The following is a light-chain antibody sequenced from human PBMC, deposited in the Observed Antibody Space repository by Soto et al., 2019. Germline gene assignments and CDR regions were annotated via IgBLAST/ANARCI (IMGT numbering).Light chain of an antibody. V-gene: IGKV2-28*01. CDR1: QSLLHSNGYNY. CDR2: LGS. J-gene: IGKJ2*01. CDR3: MQALQTPPT. Sequence: DIVMTQSPLSLPVTPGEPASISCRSSQSLLHSNGYNYLDWYLQKPGQSPQLLIYLGSNRASGVPDRFSGCGSGTDFTLKISRVEAEDVGVYYCMQALQTPPTFGQGTKLEIK.